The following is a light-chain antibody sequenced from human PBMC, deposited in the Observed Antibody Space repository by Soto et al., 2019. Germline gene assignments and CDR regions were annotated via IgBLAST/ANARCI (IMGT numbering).Light chain of an antibody. V-gene: IGKV3-20*01. J-gene: IGKJ5*01. CDR2: GAS. CDR1: QSVSSDS. CDR3: QQYNNWPSIT. Sequence: EIVLTQSPGTLSLSPGERATLSCRASQSVSSDSLAWYQHKLGQAPRLLIYGASTRATGIPDRFSGSGSGTDFTLTISRLEPGDFAVYYCQQYNNWPSITFCQGTRLEI.